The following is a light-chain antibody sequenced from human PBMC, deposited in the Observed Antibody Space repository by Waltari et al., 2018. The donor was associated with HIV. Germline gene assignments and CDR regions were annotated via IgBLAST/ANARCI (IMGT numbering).Light chain of an antibody. Sequence: QLVLTQSPSASASPGASVKLTCTLSSAHSTYAIAWHQQQPDQGPHYLMKLNSDGSHRKGDGIPDRFSGSASGAERYLTISNVQSEDEGIYYCQTWGAGTVVFGGGTKLSVL. CDR2: LNSDGSH. CDR1: SAHSTYA. J-gene: IGLJ2*01. V-gene: IGLV4-69*01. CDR3: QTWGAGTVV.